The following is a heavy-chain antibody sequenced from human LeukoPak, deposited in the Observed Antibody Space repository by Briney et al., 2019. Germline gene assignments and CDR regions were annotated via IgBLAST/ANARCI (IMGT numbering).Heavy chain of an antibody. Sequence: SETLSLTCTVSGGSTSGYAWTWLRQPPGQGLEWIGYFHNSRTTSYNPSLTGRVIISVDTAMDQISLRLNSVTAADTSVYYCARGHLGLSPWGQGTLVTVSS. CDR3: ARGHLGLSP. V-gene: IGHV4-59*01. CDR2: FHNSRTT. CDR1: GGSTSGYA. D-gene: IGHD3-10*01. J-gene: IGHJ5*02.